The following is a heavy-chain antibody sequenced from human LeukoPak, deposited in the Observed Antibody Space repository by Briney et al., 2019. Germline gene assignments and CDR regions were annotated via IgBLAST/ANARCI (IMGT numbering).Heavy chain of an antibody. V-gene: IGHV3-30*18. CDR3: AKDGIVGQSAAFDI. Sequence: GGSLRLSCAASEFTLSRYGMHWVRQAPGKGLEWVAIISYDGRNKYYADSVKGRFTISRDNSKNTLYLEMNSLRAEDTAVYYCAKDGIVGQSAAFDIWGQGTMVTVSS. J-gene: IGHJ3*02. CDR1: EFTLSRYG. CDR2: ISYDGRNK. D-gene: IGHD1-26*01.